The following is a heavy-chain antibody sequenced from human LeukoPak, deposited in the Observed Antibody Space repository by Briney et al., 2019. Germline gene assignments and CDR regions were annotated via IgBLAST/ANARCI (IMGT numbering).Heavy chain of an antibody. J-gene: IGHJ4*02. Sequence: SETLSLTCTVSGGSISNYYWSWMRQPAGKGLEWIGRIYTSGSTIYNPSLNSRVTMSVDTSKNQFSLKLSSVTAADTAIYSCGRCSLDSSGQYFLEYWCQGTLVTVSA. D-gene: IGHD3-22*01. CDR3: GRCSLDSSGQYFLEY. CDR2: IYTSGST. V-gene: IGHV4-4*07. CDR1: GGSISNYY.